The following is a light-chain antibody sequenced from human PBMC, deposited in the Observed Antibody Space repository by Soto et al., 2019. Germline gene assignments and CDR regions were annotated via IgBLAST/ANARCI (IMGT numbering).Light chain of an antibody. CDR1: QDISSY. Sequence: IQVTQSPSSLSASVGDRVTITCRASQDISSYLAWYQQKPGKAPTLLIYAASTLQSGVQSRFSGSGFGTDFTLTISSLQAEDFASYYCKQLRSYPSTFGGGTKVDIK. CDR3: KQLRSYPST. CDR2: AAS. J-gene: IGKJ4*01. V-gene: IGKV1-9*01.